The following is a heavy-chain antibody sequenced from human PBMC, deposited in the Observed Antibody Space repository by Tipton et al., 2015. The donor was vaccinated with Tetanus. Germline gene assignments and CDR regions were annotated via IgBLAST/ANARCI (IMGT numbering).Heavy chain of an antibody. Sequence: TLSLTCAVYGGSFSGYYWSWIRQPPGKGLEWIGEINHSGSTNYNPSLKSRVTISVDTSKNQFSLKLSSVTAADTAVYYCARARTYYYYYGMDAWGQGTTVTVSS. J-gene: IGHJ6*02. CDR2: INHSGST. V-gene: IGHV4-34*01. CDR1: GGSFSGYY. CDR3: ARARTYYYYYGMDA.